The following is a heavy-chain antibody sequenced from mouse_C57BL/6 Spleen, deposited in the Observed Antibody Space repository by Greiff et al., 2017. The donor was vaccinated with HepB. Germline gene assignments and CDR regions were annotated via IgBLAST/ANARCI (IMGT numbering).Heavy chain of an antibody. CDR2: IYPRSGNT. CDR1: GYTFPSYG. Sequence: VQLQQSGAELARPGASVKLSCKASGYTFPSYGISWVKQRTGQGLEWIGEIYPRSGNTYYNEKFKGKATLTADKSSSTAYMELRSLTSEDSAVYFCARPTIVKYYFDYWGQGTTLTVSS. J-gene: IGHJ2*01. V-gene: IGHV1-81*01. D-gene: IGHD2-5*01. CDR3: ARPTIVKYYFDY.